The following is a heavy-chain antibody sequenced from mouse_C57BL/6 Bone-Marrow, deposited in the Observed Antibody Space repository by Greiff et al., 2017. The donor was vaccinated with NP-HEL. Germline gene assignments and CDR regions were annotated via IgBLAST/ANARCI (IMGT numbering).Heavy chain of an antibody. D-gene: IGHD2-2*01. J-gene: IGHJ3*01. CDR2: ISSGSSTI. CDR3: ARGGLRRLAY. CDR1: GFTFSDYG. Sequence: EVHLVESGGGLVKPGGSLKLSCAASGFTFSDYGMHWVRQAPEKGLEWVAYISSGSSTINYADTVKGRFTFSRDKAKNTLFLQMTSLRSEDTAMDYCARGGLRRLAYWGQGTLVTVSA. V-gene: IGHV5-17*01.